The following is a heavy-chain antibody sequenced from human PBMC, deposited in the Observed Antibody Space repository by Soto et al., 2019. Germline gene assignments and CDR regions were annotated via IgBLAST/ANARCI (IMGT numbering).Heavy chain of an antibody. J-gene: IGHJ6*02. CDR3: ARFPVLPSLPVSRGYYYYGMDV. V-gene: IGHV3-74*01. D-gene: IGHD3-10*01. Sequence: GGSLRLSCAASGFTFSSYWMHWVRQAPGKGLVWVSRINSDGSSTSYADSVKGQFTISRDNAKNTLYLQMNSLRAEDTAVYYCARFPVLPSLPVSRGYYYYGMDVWGQGTTVTVSS. CDR1: GFTFSSYW. CDR2: INSDGSST.